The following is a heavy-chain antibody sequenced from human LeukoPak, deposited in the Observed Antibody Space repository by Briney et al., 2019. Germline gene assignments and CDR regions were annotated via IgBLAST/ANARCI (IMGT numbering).Heavy chain of an antibody. D-gene: IGHD3-10*01. CDR1: GFTFSSYA. J-gene: IGHJ4*02. CDR2: ISSNGGST. V-gene: IGHV3-64*01. CDR3: ARDEGLLWFGELRY. Sequence: GGSLRLSCAASGFTFSSYAMHWVRQAPGKGLEYVSAISSNGGSTYYANSVKGRFTISRDNSKNTLYLQMGSLRAEDMAVYYCARDEGLLWFGELRYWGQGTLVTVSS.